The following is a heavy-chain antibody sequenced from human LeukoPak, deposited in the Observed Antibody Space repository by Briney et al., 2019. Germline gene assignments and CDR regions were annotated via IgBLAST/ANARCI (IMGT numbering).Heavy chain of an antibody. V-gene: IGHV3-7*01. CDR2: IKQDGSEK. D-gene: IGHD3-3*01. CDR1: GFTFSSYW. Sequence: GGSLRLSCAASGFTFSSYWMSWVRQAPGKGLEWVANIKQDGSEKYYVDSVKGRFTISRDNAKNSLYLQMHSLRAEDTAVYYCARREYYDFWSGPLFDYWGQGTLVTVSS. J-gene: IGHJ4*02. CDR3: ARREYYDFWSGPLFDY.